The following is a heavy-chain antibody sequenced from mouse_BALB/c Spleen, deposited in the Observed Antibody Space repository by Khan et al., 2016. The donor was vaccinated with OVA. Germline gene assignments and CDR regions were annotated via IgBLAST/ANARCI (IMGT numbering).Heavy chain of an antibody. CDR2: ISSDGSYT. V-gene: IGHV5-6*01. D-gene: IGHD4-1*01. J-gene: IGHJ3*01. CDR1: GFTFSAYG. Sequence: EVELVESGGDLVRPGGSLKLSCAASGFTFSAYGMSWVRQSPDKRLEWVATISSDGSYTYYPDSLKGRFTISRDNAKSTLYLQMRSLKSEDTAMYYCASHLTGSFAYWGQGTLGTVSA. CDR3: ASHLTGSFAY.